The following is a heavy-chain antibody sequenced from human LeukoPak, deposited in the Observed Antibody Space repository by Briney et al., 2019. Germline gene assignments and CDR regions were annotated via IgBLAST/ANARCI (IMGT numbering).Heavy chain of an antibody. CDR1: GFTFSSHA. V-gene: IGHV3-30-3*01. CDR2: ISYDGSNK. J-gene: IGHJ5*02. CDR3: ARAGGYSSSWTNWFDP. D-gene: IGHD6-13*01. Sequence: GRSLRLSCAASGFTFSSHAMHWVRQAPGKGLEWVAVISYDGSNKYYADSVKGRFTISRDNSKNTLYLQMNSLRAEDTAVYYCARAGGYSSSWTNWFDPWGQGTLVTVSS.